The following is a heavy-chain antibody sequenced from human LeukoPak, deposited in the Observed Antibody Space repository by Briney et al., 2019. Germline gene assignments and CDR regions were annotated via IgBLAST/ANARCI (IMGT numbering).Heavy chain of an antibody. CDR1: GFTFSSYA. Sequence: PGRSLRLSCAASGFTFSSYAMHWVRQAPGKGLEWVAVISYDGSNKYYADSVKGRFTISRDNSKNTLYLQMNSLRAEDTAVYYCARDQQCSGGSCYGAFDIWGQGTMVTVSS. CDR2: ISYDGSNK. V-gene: IGHV3-30-3*01. CDR3: ARDQQCSGGSCYGAFDI. D-gene: IGHD2-15*01. J-gene: IGHJ3*02.